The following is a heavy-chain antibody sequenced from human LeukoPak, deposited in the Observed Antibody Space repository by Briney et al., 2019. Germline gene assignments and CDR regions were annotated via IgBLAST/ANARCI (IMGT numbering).Heavy chain of an antibody. CDR1: GFTFSSYW. D-gene: IGHD2-15*01. CDR3: ARIAWDAFDI. CDR2: LNNDGSST. Sequence: GGSLRLSCAASGFTFSSYWMHWVRQAPGKGLVWVSRLNNDGSSTNYADSVKGRFTISRDNAKNTLYLQMNSLRAEDTAVFYCARIAWDAFDIWGQGTMVTVSS. V-gene: IGHV3-74*01. J-gene: IGHJ3*02.